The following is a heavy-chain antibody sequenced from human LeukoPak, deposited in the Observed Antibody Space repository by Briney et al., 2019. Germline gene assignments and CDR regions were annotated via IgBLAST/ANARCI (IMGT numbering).Heavy chain of an antibody. CDR2: INHSGST. Sequence: KASETLSLTCAVYGGSFSGYYWSWIRQPPGKGLEWIGEINHSGSTNYNPSLKSRVTISVDTSKNQFSLKLSSVTAADTAVYYCARKRELDCWGQGTLVTVSS. V-gene: IGHV4-34*01. CDR3: ARKRELDC. D-gene: IGHD1-26*01. J-gene: IGHJ4*02. CDR1: GGSFSGYY.